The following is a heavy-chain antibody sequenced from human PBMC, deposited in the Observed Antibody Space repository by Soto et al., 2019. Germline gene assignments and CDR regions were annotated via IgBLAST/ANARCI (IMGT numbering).Heavy chain of an antibody. D-gene: IGHD6-6*01. V-gene: IGHV1-46*01. Sequence: QVQLVQSGAEVKKPGASVKVSCKASGYTFTSYYMHWVRQAPGQGLEWMGIINPSGGSTSYAQKFQGRVTMTRDTSTSTVYMELSSLRSEDTAVYYCARGMGIIAARGPDYYFDYWGQGTLVTVSS. J-gene: IGHJ4*02. CDR3: ARGMGIIAARGPDYYFDY. CDR2: INPSGGST. CDR1: GYTFTSYY.